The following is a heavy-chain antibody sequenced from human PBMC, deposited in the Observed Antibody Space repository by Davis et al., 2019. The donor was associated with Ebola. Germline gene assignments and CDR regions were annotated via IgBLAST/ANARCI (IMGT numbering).Heavy chain of an antibody. CDR3: ERWRIGREYIDL. CDR1: GFTFAFSGYT. CDR2: VYETGAAI. V-gene: IGHV3-23*01. J-gene: IGHJ4*02. Sequence: GESLKISCEASGFTFAFSGYTMFWVRQAPGRGLEWVSGVYETGAAIYYADSVKGRFTVSRDDSDNTLSLQMNSLTVEDTAVYYCERWRIGREYIDLWGQGTQVTVS. D-gene: IGHD4-23*01.